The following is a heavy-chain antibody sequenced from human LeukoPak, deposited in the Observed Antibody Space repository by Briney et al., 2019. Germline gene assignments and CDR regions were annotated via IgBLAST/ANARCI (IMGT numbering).Heavy chain of an antibody. D-gene: IGHD1-26*01. CDR1: GYTFTSYD. CDR2: MNPNSGST. CDR3: AIVSGSYYDY. V-gene: IGHV1-8*01. J-gene: IGHJ4*02. Sequence: ASVKVSCKASGYTFTSYDINWVRQATGQGLEWMGWMNPNSGSTGYAQKFQGRVTMTRNTSISTAYMGLSSLRSEDTAVYYCAIVSGSYYDYWGQGTLVTVSS.